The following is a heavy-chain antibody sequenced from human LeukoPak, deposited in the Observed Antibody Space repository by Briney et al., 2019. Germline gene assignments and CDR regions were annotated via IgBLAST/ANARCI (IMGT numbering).Heavy chain of an antibody. CDR2: IYYSGST. D-gene: IGHD3-16*01. J-gene: IGHJ4*02. CDR3: AASSGVTLGRF. V-gene: IGHV4-31*03. CDR1: GGSISSGGYY. Sequence: MSSETLSLTCTVSGGSISSGGYYWSWIRQHPGKGLEWIGYIYYSGSTYYNPSLKSRVTMSVDTSMNQVSLKVTSLTAADTAVYYCAASSGVTLGRFWGQGALVTVSS.